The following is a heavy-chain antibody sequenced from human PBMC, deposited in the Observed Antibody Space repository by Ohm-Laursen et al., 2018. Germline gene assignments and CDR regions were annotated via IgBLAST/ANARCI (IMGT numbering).Heavy chain of an antibody. CDR1: GFTFSNYA. CDR2: ISGSGGST. CDR3: AKDQGWDDAFDI. D-gene: IGHD6-19*01. V-gene: IGHV3-23*01. J-gene: IGHJ3*02. Sequence: SLRLSCAASGFTFSNYAMSWVRQAPGKGLEWVSGISGSGGSTNYADSVKGRFTISRDNSKNTLYLQMNSLRAEDTAVYYCAKDQGWDDAFDIWGQGTMVTVSS.